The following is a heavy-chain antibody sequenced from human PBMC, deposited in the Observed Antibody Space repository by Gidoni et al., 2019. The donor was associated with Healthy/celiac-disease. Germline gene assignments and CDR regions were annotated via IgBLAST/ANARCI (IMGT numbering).Heavy chain of an antibody. Sequence: EVQLVESGGGLVKPGGSLRLSCAASGSTFSSYSMNWVRQAPGKGLEWVSSISSSSRYIYYADSVKGRFTISRDNAKNSLYLQMNSLRAEDTAVYYCARDSDIVVVPADHYYYYYGMDVWGQGTTVTVSS. D-gene: IGHD2-2*01. CDR2: ISSSSRYI. CDR1: GSTFSSYS. CDR3: ARDSDIVVVPADHYYYYYGMDV. V-gene: IGHV3-21*01. J-gene: IGHJ6*02.